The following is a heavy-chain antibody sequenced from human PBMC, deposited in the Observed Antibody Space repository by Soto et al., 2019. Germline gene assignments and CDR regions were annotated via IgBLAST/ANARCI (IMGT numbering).Heavy chain of an antibody. CDR3: ARDIFGHVDAFDL. Sequence: ASVKVSCKASGYIFSSFYINWVRQAPGQGLEWMGWTSGYSGNSRYAQKFQGRVTMTTDTSTNTGYMEMRSLTSDDTAVYYCARDIFGHVDAFDLWGQGTMVTVSS. D-gene: IGHD3-3*02. J-gene: IGHJ3*01. CDR1: GYIFSSFY. V-gene: IGHV1-18*01. CDR2: TSGYSGNS.